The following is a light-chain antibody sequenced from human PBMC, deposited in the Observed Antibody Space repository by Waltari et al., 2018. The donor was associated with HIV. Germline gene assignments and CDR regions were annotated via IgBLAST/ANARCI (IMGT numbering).Light chain of an antibody. V-gene: IGKV1-12*01. Sequence: DVQMTQSPSFVSASVGDRVIITCRASQSIRSWLAWYQQKPRKAPKLLIYAASTLQSGVPSRFSGSGSGTDFTLTISSLQPEDFATYYCQQGNSFPRTFGQGTKVEIK. J-gene: IGKJ1*01. CDR1: QSIRSW. CDR2: AAS. CDR3: QQGNSFPRT.